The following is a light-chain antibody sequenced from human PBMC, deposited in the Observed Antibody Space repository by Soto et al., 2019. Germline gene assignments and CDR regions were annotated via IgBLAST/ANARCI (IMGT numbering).Light chain of an antibody. CDR2: GAS. J-gene: IGKJ3*01. CDR3: QQYENRPYT. Sequence: DVRMTQSPSSLSASVGDTITITCRASRTINTYLNWFQQKPGEPPRLLIYGASTLHDGVPSRFSGSGSGADFTLTISSLQPEDNATYYCQQYENRPYTFGPGTKVDIK. CDR1: RTINTY. V-gene: IGKV1-33*01.